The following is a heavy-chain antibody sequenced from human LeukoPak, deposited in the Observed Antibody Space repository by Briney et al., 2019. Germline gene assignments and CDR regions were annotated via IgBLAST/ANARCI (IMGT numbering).Heavy chain of an antibody. D-gene: IGHD3-10*01. V-gene: IGHV4-38-2*02. CDR2: MYHSGST. J-gene: IGHJ4*02. CDR1: GYSISSAYY. CDR3: AKHYMGSSYNHGLDC. Sequence: KPSETLSLTCSVSGYSISSAYYWGWIRQPPGKGLEWIGTMYHSGSTNYNPSLKSRVTISVDTSKNQFSLKLSSVTAADTALYYCAKHYMGSSYNHGLDCWGQGTLVTVSS.